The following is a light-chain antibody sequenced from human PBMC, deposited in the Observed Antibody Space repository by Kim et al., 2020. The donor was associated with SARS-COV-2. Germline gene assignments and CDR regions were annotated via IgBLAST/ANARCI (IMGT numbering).Light chain of an antibody. J-gene: IGLJ1*01. CDR1: SGINVAAYW. CDR3: MIWHNSAYV. Sequence: LTCTLSSGINVAAYWIYRQQQKTESPPQHLLMFKSDSENQQGSGVPGRFSGSKDASANAGILHITGLQSEDEADYYCMIWHNSAYVFGAGTKVTVL. V-gene: IGLV5-45*01. CDR2: FKSDSEN.